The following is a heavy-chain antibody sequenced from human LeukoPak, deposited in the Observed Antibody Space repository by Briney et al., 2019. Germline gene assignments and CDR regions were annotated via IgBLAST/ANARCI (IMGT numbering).Heavy chain of an antibody. CDR2: LFYSGST. V-gene: IGHV4-59*01. Sequence: SETLSLTCTVPGGSISSDYCSWIRQPPGKGLEWIGYLFYSGSTNYNPSLKSRVTISVDTSKNQFSLKLSSVTAADTAVYYCARGSWPAFDIWGQGTMVTVSS. CDR1: GGSISSDY. J-gene: IGHJ3*02. CDR3: ARGSWPAFDI.